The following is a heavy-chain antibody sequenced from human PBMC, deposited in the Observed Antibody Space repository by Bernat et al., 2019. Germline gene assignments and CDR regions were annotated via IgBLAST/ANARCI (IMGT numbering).Heavy chain of an antibody. CDR2: ISSSGSTI. CDR3: ATTNSGYFDY. CDR1: GFTFSSYE. Sequence: EVQLVESGGGLVQPGGSLRLSCAASGFTFSSYEMNWVRQAPGKGLEWVSYISSSGSTIYYADSVKGRFTFSRDNAKNSLYLQMNSLRAEDTAVYYCATTNSGYFDYWGQGTLVTVSS. J-gene: IGHJ4*02. V-gene: IGHV3-48*03. D-gene: IGHD3-22*01.